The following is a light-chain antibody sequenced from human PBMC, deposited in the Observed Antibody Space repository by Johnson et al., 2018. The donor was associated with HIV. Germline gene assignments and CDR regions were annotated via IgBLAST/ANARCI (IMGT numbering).Light chain of an antibody. CDR3: ATWDSSLTTGGV. Sequence: QSVLTQPPSVSAAPGQKVTISCSGSSSNIGNNYVSWYQQLPGRAPKLLIYENNKRPSGIPDRFSGSKSGTSATLGITGLQTGDEADYYCATWDSSLTTGGVFGSGTKVTVL. J-gene: IGLJ1*01. CDR2: ENN. V-gene: IGLV1-51*02. CDR1: SSNIGNNY.